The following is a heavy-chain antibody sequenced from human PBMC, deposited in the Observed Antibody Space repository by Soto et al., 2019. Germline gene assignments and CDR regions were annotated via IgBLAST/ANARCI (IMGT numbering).Heavy chain of an antibody. CDR2: ISAYNGDT. CDR1: GYTFTSYG. Sequence: GASVKVSCKASGYTFTSYGYAWVRQAPGQGLEWMGWISAYNGDTNYAQKFQDRVTLTTDTSTTTAHMELGNLGSDDTAVYYCARSGAYCTGNPCHFDSFWGLGTLVTGSS. CDR3: ARSGAYCTGNPCHFDSF. V-gene: IGHV1-18*01. D-gene: IGHD2-8*01. J-gene: IGHJ4*02.